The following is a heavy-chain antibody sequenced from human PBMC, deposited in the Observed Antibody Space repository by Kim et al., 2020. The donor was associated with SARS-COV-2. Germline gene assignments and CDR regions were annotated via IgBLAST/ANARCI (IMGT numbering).Heavy chain of an antibody. Sequence: ASVKVSCKASGYTFSSYTMNWVRQAPGQRLEWMGWIIAGSDDTKYSQKFQGRVTITRDTPATTVYMELTSLTSEDTAIYYCARGRYGTNSNGDFWGQGTLVTVSS. CDR1: GYTFSSYT. J-gene: IGHJ4*02. CDR2: IIAGSDDT. D-gene: IGHD3-9*01. CDR3: ARGRYGTNSNGDF. V-gene: IGHV1-3*01.